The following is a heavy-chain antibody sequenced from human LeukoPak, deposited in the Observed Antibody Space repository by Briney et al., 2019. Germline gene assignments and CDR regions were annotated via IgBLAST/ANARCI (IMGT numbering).Heavy chain of an antibody. J-gene: IGHJ4*02. D-gene: IGHD2-2*01. CDR2: IYYSGST. V-gene: IGHV4-59*12. CDR1: GGSISSYY. Sequence: SETLSLTCTVSGGSISSYYWSWIRQPPGKGLEWIGYIYYSGSTNYNPSLKSRVTISVDTSKDQFSLKLSSVTAADTAVYYCARDRYCSSTSCRYYFDYWGQGTLVTVSS. CDR3: ARDRYCSSTSCRYYFDY.